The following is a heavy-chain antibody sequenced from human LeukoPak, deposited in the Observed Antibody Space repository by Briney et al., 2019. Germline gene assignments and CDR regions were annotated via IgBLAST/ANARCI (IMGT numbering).Heavy chain of an antibody. Sequence: PSETLSLTCAVYGGSFSGYYWSWIRQPPGKGLEWIGEINHSGSTNYNPSLKSRVTISVDTSKNQFSLKLSSVPAADTAVYYCARVRRYCSGGSCQIHAFGIWGQGTMVTVSS. CDR3: ARVRRYCSGGSCQIHAFGI. CDR1: GGSFSGYY. CDR2: INHSGST. D-gene: IGHD2-15*01. V-gene: IGHV4-34*01. J-gene: IGHJ3*02.